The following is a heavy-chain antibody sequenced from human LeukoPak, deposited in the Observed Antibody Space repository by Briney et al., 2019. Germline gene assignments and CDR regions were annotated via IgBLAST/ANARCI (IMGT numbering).Heavy chain of an antibody. V-gene: IGHV1-46*01. J-gene: IGHJ4*02. CDR2: INPNGGRA. CDR1: ENTFTNYY. Sequence: GASVKVACKASENTFTNYYMHWVRQAPGQGLEWLGLINPNGGRAAYAQNFQGRVTMTRDTSTTTLYLELSSLRSDDTAVYYCARVAYGSGSYGEVDYWGQGTLVTVSS. D-gene: IGHD3-10*01. CDR3: ARVAYGSGSYGEVDY.